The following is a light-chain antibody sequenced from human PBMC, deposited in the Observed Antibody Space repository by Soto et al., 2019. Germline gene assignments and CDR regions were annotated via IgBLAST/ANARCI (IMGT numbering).Light chain of an antibody. Sequence: QSALTQPASVSGSPGQSITISCTGTSSDVGGYNSVSWYQQHPGKAPKLMIYGVSNRPSGISNRFSGSKSGNTASLTISGLQSEDDADYYCSSFRSCTTIAICVFGTGTKLTVL. CDR2: GVS. V-gene: IGLV2-14*03. CDR1: SSDVGGYNS. CDR3: SSFRSCTTIAICV. J-gene: IGLJ1*01.